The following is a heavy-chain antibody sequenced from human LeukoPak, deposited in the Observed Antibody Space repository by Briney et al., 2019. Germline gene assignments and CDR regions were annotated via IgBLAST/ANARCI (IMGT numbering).Heavy chain of an antibody. D-gene: IGHD3-10*01. CDR3: ARTSYGSGSYSDD. J-gene: IGHJ4*02. Sequence: GGSLRLSCAASGFPVSSSYMTWVRHAPGQGLEWVSDIYSGGATYYADSVKVRFTISTDNYKKALYLQMNSLSAEDTAVYYCARTSYGSGSYSDDWGQGALGTVSS. CDR1: GFPVSSSY. V-gene: IGHV3-66*01. CDR2: IYSGGAT.